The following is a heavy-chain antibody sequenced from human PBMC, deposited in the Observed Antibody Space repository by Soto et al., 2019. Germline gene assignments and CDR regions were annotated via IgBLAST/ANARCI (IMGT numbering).Heavy chain of an antibody. V-gene: IGHV4-61*01. CDR1: GGSLGSGYYY. J-gene: IGHJ5*02. Sequence: LSETLSLTCTVSGGSLGSGYYYWSWIRQPPGKGLEWIGHTYYNGGTNYNPSLKSRVTISVDTSKNQFSLKLSSVTAADTAVYYCARTHYYDSSGSDRFDPWGQGTLVRVSS. CDR3: ARTHYYDSSGSDRFDP. D-gene: IGHD3-22*01. CDR2: TYYNGGT.